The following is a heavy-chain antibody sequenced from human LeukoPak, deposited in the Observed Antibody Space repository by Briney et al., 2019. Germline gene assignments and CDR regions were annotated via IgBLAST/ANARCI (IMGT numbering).Heavy chain of an antibody. CDR3: AKDQSHTYCSSTSCYMEEAFDI. CDR1: GFTFSSYA. Sequence: GGSLRLSCAASGFTFSSYAMSWVRQAPGKGLEGGSAISGSGGSTYYADSVKGRFTISRDNSKNTLYLQMNSLRAEDTAVYYCAKDQSHTYCSSTSCYMEEAFDIWGQGTMVTVSS. CDR2: ISGSGGST. V-gene: IGHV3-23*01. D-gene: IGHD2-2*02. J-gene: IGHJ3*02.